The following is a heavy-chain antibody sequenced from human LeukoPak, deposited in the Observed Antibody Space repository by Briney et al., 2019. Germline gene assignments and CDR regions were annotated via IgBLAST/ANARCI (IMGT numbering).Heavy chain of an antibody. CDR2: IGAYNGNT. J-gene: IGHJ2*01. V-gene: IGHV1-18*01. CDR1: GYTFSRNG. CDR3: ARILFGFGGNSYFDL. D-gene: IGHD3-16*01. Sequence: ASVKVSCKASGYTFSRNGISWVRQAPGQGLEWMGWIGAYNGNTKYVQKFQGRVTMTTDTSTSTAYMELRSLRSDDTAVYYCARILFGFGGNSYFDLWGRGTLVTVSS.